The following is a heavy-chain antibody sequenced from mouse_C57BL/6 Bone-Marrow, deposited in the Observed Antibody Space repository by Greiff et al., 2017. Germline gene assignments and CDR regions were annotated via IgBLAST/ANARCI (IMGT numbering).Heavy chain of an antibody. CDR1: GYTFTTYP. J-gene: IGHJ2*01. D-gene: IGHD2-1*01. CDR2: FLPFIVDP. V-gene: IGHV1-47*01. Sequence: QVHVKQSGAELVKPGASVKMSCKASGYTFTTYPIQWMNRNHGRSLGGSGTFLPFIVDPTYNEKFKGKATLTVEKSSSTDYLELSRLTSDDSAVYYCARGGNYGEYYFDYWGQGTTLTVSS. CDR3: ARGGNYGEYYFDY.